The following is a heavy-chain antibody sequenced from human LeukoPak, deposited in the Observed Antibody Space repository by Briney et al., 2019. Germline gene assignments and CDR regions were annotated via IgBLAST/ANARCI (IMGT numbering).Heavy chain of an antibody. J-gene: IGHJ6*04. D-gene: IGHD3-10*02. V-gene: IGHV3-48*03. CDR1: GFTFSSYE. CDR2: ISSSGSTI. Sequence: GGSLRLSCAASGFTFSSYEMNWVRQAPGKGLEWVSYISSSGSTIYYADSVKGRFTISRDNAKNSLYLQINSLRAEDTAVYYCAELGITMVGGVWGKGTTVTISS. CDR3: AELGITMVGGV.